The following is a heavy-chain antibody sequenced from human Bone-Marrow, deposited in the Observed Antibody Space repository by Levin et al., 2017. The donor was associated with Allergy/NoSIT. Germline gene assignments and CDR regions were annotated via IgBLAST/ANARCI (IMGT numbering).Heavy chain of an antibody. CDR3: ARDSKEGLWVGDLFYYHYYGMDV. CDR1: GFTFSSYL. Sequence: ETLSLTCVASGFTFSSYLMTWVRQAPGKGLEWVANIKQDGSEKYYVDSVKGRFTISRDNAKNSVYLQMNSLRAEDTAVYYCARDSKEGLWVGDLFYYHYYGMDVWGQGTTVTVSS. CDR2: IKQDGSEK. D-gene: IGHD3-10*01. V-gene: IGHV3-7*01. J-gene: IGHJ6*02.